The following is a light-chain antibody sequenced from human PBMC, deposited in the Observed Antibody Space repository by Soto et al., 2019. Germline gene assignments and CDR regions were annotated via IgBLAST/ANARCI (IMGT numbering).Light chain of an antibody. V-gene: IGKV3-20*01. CDR3: QQSGSYPPT. J-gene: IGKJ1*01. Sequence: EILFTQSPGTLSLSPGERATLSCRASQSVSNNYLAWYQQKPGQAPRLLIYGASNRATGIPDRFSGSGSGTDFTLAISSLEPEDFEVYYCQQSGSYPPTFGQGTKVDIK. CDR1: QSVSNNY. CDR2: GAS.